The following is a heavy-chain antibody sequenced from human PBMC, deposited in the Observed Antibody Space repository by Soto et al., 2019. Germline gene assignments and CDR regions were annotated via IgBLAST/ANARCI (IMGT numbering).Heavy chain of an antibody. J-gene: IGHJ3*02. V-gene: IGHV4-39*01. D-gene: IGHD6-19*01. CDR1: GGSICSSSYY. Sequence: SETLSLTCTVSGGSICSSSYYWGWIRQPPGKGLEWIGSIYYSGSTYYNPSLKSRVTISVDTSKNQFSLKLSSVTAADTAVYYCARHPTSREWLNPFSDAFDIWGQGTMVTVSS. CDR3: ARHPTSREWLNPFSDAFDI. CDR2: IYYSGST.